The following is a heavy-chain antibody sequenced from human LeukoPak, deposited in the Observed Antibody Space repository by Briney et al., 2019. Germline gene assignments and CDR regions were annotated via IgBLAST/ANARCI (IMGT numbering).Heavy chain of an antibody. Sequence: GGSLRLSCAVSGFTFSSYAMSWVRQAPGKGLEWVSAISGSGGSTYYADSVKGRFTISRDNSKNTLYRQMNSLRAEDTAVYYCAKAGITIFGVVTDGDYFDYWGQGTLVTVSS. CDR1: GFTFSSYA. CDR2: ISGSGGST. CDR3: AKAGITIFGVVTDGDYFDY. D-gene: IGHD3-3*01. V-gene: IGHV3-23*01. J-gene: IGHJ4*02.